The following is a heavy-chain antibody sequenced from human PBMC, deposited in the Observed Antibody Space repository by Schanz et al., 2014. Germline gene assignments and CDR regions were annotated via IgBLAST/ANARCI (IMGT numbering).Heavy chain of an antibody. CDR1: GFTVSSNY. J-gene: IGHJ3*01. Sequence: EVQLVESGGGLIQPGGSLRLSCAVSGFTVSSNYMSWVRQAPGKGLEWVSTVYMSAASTRYADSVKGRFIISRDSSKNTLFLQMNSLTPEDTALYFCARDEGRDGYNLAFDVWGQGTLVTVSS. D-gene: IGHD5-12*01. CDR2: VYMSAAST. V-gene: IGHV3-53*01. CDR3: ARDEGRDGYNLAFDV.